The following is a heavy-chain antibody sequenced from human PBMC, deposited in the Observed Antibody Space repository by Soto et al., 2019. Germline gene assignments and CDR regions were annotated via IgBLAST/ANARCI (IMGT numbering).Heavy chain of an antibody. D-gene: IGHD2-15*01. Sequence: QMQLVQSGPEVKKPGTSVKVSCKASGFTFTISAVQWVRQARGQRLEWIGWIVVGSGNTNYAQKFQQRVTITRDMSTSTAYMELSSLRSEDTAVYYCAEKGGHYYYGMDVWGQGTTVTVSS. CDR1: GFTFTISA. V-gene: IGHV1-58*01. J-gene: IGHJ6*02. CDR2: IVVGSGNT. CDR3: AEKGGHYYYGMDV.